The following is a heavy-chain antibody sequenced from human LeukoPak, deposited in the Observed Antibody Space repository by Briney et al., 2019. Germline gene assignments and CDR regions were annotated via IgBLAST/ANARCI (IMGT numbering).Heavy chain of an antibody. CDR2: INSDGRST. J-gene: IGHJ4*02. CDR1: GFTFTNYG. CDR3: ARNSNGMSN. V-gene: IGHV3-74*01. D-gene: IGHD2-8*01. Sequence: GGSLRLSCVASGFTFTNYGMMWVRQAPGKGLVWVSYINSDGRSTTYADSVKGRFTISRDNAKNTLYLQMSSLRAEDTAMYYCARNSNGMSNWGQGTLVIVSS.